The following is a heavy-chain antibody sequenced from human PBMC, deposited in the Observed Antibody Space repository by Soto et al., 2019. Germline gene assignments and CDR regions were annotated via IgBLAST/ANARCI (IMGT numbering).Heavy chain of an antibody. V-gene: IGHV3-23*01. D-gene: IGHD1-7*01. Sequence: GGSLRLSCAASGFTFSTYALSWVRQAPGKGLEWVSAISANGQGIYYADSVRGRFTISRDNSKNTIFLHMDSLRAEDTAVYYCAKDRNYPRDQFHYWGQGTLVTVS. J-gene: IGHJ4*02. CDR1: GFTFSTYA. CDR2: ISANGQGI. CDR3: AKDRNYPRDQFHY.